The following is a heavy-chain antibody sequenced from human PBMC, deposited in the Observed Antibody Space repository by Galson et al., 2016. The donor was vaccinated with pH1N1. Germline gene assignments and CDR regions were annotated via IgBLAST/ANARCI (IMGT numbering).Heavy chain of an antibody. Sequence: SVKVSCKASGYTFTLYYFHWVRQAPGQGLEWLGIIDPGSGGTNYNQKFQGRVTMTRDTSTNTVYVELSTLTSEDTAMYYCVGIKGGALDIWGQGAKVIVSS. CDR2: IDPGSGGT. V-gene: IGHV1-46*01. D-gene: IGHD3-16*01. CDR3: VGIKGGALDI. J-gene: IGHJ3*02. CDR1: GYTFTLYY.